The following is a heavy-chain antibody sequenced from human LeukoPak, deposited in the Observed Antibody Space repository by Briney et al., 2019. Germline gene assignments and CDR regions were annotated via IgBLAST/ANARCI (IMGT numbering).Heavy chain of an antibody. D-gene: IGHD3-10*01. Sequence: PGGSLRLSCAASGFTFSSYAMSWVRQAPGKGLEWVSGISGSGGSTHYADSVKGRFTVSRDNSKNTLYLQMNSLRAEDTAVYYCAKVPFRPGSGSYWDYWGQGTLVTVSS. CDR3: AKVPFRPGSGSYWDY. J-gene: IGHJ4*02. V-gene: IGHV3-23*01. CDR1: GFTFSSYA. CDR2: ISGSGGST.